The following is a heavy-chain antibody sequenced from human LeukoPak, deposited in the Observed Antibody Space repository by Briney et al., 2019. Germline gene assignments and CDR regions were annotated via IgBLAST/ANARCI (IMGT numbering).Heavy chain of an antibody. Sequence: GASVKVSCKASGYTFTSYGISWVRQVPGQGLEWMGWISAYNGNTNYAQKLQGRVTMTTDTSTSTAYMELRSLRSDDTAVYYCARHGGAARPLFNPRYYFDYWGQGTLVTVSS. J-gene: IGHJ4*02. CDR3: ARHGGAARPLFNPRYYFDY. D-gene: IGHD6-6*01. V-gene: IGHV1-18*01. CDR1: GYTFTSYG. CDR2: ISAYNGNT.